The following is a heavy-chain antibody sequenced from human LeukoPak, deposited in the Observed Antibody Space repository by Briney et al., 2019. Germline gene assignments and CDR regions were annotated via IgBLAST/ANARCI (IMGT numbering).Heavy chain of an antibody. Sequence: SETLSLTCTVSYGSISNYYWSWIRQPPGKGLEWIGYIYYSGSTNYNPSLKSRVTILVDTSKNQFSLKLSSVTAADTAVYYCARTRIAAAGTAFDPWGQGTLVTVSS. D-gene: IGHD6-13*01. V-gene: IGHV4-59*01. CDR2: IYYSGST. CDR1: YGSISNYY. CDR3: ARTRIAAAGTAFDP. J-gene: IGHJ5*02.